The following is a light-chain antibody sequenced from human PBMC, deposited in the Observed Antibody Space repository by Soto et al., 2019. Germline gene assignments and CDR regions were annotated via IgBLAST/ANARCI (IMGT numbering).Light chain of an antibody. J-gene: IGKJ2*01. Sequence: DIVLTQSPATLSLSPGERATLSCRASHSINNYLAWYQQKPGQAPRLLIYDASNRATGIPARFSGSGSGTDFTLTISSLEPEDFALYYCQQYNNWPPYTFGQGTKLEI. CDR1: HSINNY. V-gene: IGKV3-11*01. CDR3: QQYNNWPPYT. CDR2: DAS.